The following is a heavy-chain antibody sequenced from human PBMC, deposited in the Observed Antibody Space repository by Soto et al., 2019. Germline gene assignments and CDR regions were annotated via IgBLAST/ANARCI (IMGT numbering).Heavy chain of an antibody. CDR3: ARIGYYYHSTFDP. J-gene: IGHJ5*02. CDR2: ISYDGSNK. Sequence: PGGSLRLSCAASGFTFSSYAMHWVRQAPGKGLEWVAVISYDGSNKYYADSVKGRFTISRDNSKNTLYLQMNSLRAEDTAVYYCARIGYYYHSTFDPWGQGTLVTVSS. V-gene: IGHV3-30-3*01. CDR1: GFTFSSYA. D-gene: IGHD3-22*01.